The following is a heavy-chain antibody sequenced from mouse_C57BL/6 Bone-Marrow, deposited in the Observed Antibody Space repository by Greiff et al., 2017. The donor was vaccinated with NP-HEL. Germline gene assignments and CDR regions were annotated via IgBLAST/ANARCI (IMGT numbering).Heavy chain of an antibody. D-gene: IGHD4-1*01. CDR1: GYTFTSYG. Sequence: QVHVKQSGAELARPGASVKLSCKASGYTFTSYGISWVKQRTGQGLEWIGEIYPRSGNTYYNEKFKGKATLTADKSSSTAYMELRSLTSEDSAVYFCARWLTGPLYYFDYWGQGTTLTVSS. CDR3: ARWLTGPLYYFDY. J-gene: IGHJ2*01. V-gene: IGHV1-81*01. CDR2: IYPRSGNT.